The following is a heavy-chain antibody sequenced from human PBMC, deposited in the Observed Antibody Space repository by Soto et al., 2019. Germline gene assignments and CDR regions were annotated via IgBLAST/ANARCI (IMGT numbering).Heavy chain of an antibody. D-gene: IGHD3-10*01. CDR2: IYPADSDT. CDR3: ARRVFADNGDTPSFEH. J-gene: IGHJ4*02. Sequence: PGQSLKISCXGSTYTFSTYWICRVPHMPVKGLEWMGVIYPADSDTRYSPSFQGQVTFSADKSIDTAYLQWSSLQASDTGIYYCARRVFADNGDTPSFEHWGQGTLVTVSS. CDR1: TYTFSTYW. V-gene: IGHV5-51*01.